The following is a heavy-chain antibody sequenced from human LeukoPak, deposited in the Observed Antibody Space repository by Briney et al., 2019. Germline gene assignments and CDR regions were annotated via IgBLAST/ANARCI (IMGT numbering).Heavy chain of an antibody. D-gene: IGHD6-6*01. CDR1: GGSISSYY. V-gene: IGHV4-59*01. CDR3: ARDRRIAALEDYYYYMDV. CDR2: IYYSGST. J-gene: IGHJ6*03. Sequence: SETLSLTCTVSGGSISSYYWSWIRQPPGKGLERIGYIYYSGSTNYNPSLKSRVTISVDTSKNQFSLKLSSVTAADTAVYYCARDRRIAALEDYYYYMDVWGKGTTVTVSS.